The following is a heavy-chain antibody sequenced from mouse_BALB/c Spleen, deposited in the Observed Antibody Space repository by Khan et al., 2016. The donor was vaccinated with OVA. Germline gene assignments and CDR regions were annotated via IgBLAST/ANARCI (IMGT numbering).Heavy chain of an antibody. CDR3: ARTARIKY. J-gene: IGHJ2*01. Sequence: EVKLEVSGPGLVKPSQSLSLTCTVTGYSITSGYGWNWIRQFPGNKLEWMGCISYSGSTNYNPSLKSRISITRDTYKNQFFLQLNSVTTEDIATYYCARTARIKYWGQGTTLTVSS. V-gene: IGHV3-2*02. CDR1: GYSITSGYG. CDR2: ISYSGST. D-gene: IGHD1-2*01.